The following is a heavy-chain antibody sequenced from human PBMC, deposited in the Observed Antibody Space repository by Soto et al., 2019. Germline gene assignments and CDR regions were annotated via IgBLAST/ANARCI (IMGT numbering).Heavy chain of an antibody. CDR2: IKQDGSEK. D-gene: IGHD3-9*01. V-gene: IGHV3-7*05. CDR1: GFTFSSYW. Sequence: GSLRLSCAASGFTFSSYWMSWVRQAPGKGLEWVANIKQDGSEKYYVDSVKGRFTISRDNAKNSLYLQMNSLRAEDTAVYYCARLGITIYNWFDPWGQGTLVTVSS. CDR3: ARLGITIYNWFDP. J-gene: IGHJ5*02.